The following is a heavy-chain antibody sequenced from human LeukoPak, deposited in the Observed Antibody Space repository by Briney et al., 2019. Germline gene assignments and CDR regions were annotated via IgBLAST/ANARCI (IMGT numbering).Heavy chain of an antibody. CDR3: ARDKPPSITMGFYNWFDP. CDR1: GGSISSYY. Sequence: PSETLSLTCTVSGGSISSYYWGWIRQPPGKGLEWIGSIYYSGSTYYNPSLKSRVTISVDTSKNQFSLKLSSVTAADTAVYYCARDKPPSITMGFYNWFDPWGQGTLVTVSS. V-gene: IGHV4-39*07. CDR2: IYYSGST. J-gene: IGHJ5*02. D-gene: IGHD3-10*01.